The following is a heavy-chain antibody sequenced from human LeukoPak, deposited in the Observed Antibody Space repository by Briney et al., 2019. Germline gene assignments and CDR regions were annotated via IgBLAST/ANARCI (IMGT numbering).Heavy chain of an antibody. Sequence: GGSLRLSCAASGFTFSSYAMSWVRQAPGKGLEWVSGIINSGGSTYYADSVKGRFTISRDNSKSTLYLQMNSLRAEDTAVYYCAKAGRGSYGDWGQGTLVTVSS. D-gene: IGHD1-26*01. V-gene: IGHV3-23*01. CDR1: GFTFSSYA. J-gene: IGHJ1*01. CDR3: AKAGRGSYGD. CDR2: IINSGGST.